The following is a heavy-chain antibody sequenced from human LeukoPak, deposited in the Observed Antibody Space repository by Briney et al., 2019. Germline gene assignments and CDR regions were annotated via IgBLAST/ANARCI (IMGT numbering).Heavy chain of an antibody. CDR2: TNQEGSEK. D-gene: IGHD3-10*01. Sequence: GGSLRLSCAASGFTLSTYWMSWVRQAPGKGLEWVANTNQEGSEKYYVDSVKGRFTISKDNAKNALYLQMNSLRAEDTAVYYCARDVRYYGTPTWGQGTLVTVSS. CDR1: GFTLSTYW. V-gene: IGHV3-7*01. CDR3: ARDVRYYGTPT. J-gene: IGHJ4*02.